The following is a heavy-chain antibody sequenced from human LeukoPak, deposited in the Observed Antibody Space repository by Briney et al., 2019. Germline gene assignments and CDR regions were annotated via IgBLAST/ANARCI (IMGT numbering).Heavy chain of an antibody. Sequence: GASVKVSCKASGYTFTGYYMHWVRQAPGQGLEWMGWINPNSGGTNYAQKFQGRVTMTRDMSISTAYMELSRLRSDDTAVYYCARDVCSSTSCYAYWGQGTLVTVSS. J-gene: IGHJ4*02. CDR3: ARDVCSSTSCYAY. D-gene: IGHD2-2*01. V-gene: IGHV1-2*02. CDR2: INPNSGGT. CDR1: GYTFTGYY.